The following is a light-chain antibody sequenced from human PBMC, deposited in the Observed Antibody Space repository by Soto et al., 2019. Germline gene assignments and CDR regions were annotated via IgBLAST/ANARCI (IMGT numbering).Light chain of an antibody. CDR1: SSNIGNNY. CDR2: ENN. J-gene: IGLJ3*02. V-gene: IGLV1-51*02. Sequence: QSVLTQPPSVSAAPGQKVTISCSGSSSNIGNNYVSWYQQLPGTAPTLLLYENNKRPSGIPDRFSGSKSGTSATLGITGLQTGDDDDYYCGTWDSSLSVWVFGGGTKLTVL. CDR3: GTWDSSLSVWV.